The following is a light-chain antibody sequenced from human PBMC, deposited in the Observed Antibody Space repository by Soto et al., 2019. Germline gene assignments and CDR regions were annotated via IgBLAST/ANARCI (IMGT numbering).Light chain of an antibody. V-gene: IGKV3-11*01. Sequence: EIVLTQSPATLSLSPGERATLSCRASQSVSSYLAWYQQKPGQAPRLLIYGASNRATGIPDRFSGGGSGTDFTLTISNLEPEDFAVYYCQQRSNWPANFGQGTRLEIK. J-gene: IGKJ5*01. CDR1: QSVSSY. CDR3: QQRSNWPAN. CDR2: GAS.